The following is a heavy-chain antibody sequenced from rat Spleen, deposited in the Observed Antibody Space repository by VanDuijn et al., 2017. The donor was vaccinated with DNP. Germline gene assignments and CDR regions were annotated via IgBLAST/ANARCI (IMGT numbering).Heavy chain of an antibody. J-gene: IGHJ2*01. CDR2: IIYDGSRT. CDR1: GFTFTNFG. Sequence: EVQLVESGGGLVQPGGSLKLSCAASGFTFTNFGMAWVRQAPKKGLEWVASIIYDGSRTYYRNSVKGRITISRDNAESTLYLQMDSLRSDDTATYYCATLTGRDYWGQGVMVTVSS. D-gene: IGHD5-1*01. V-gene: IGHV5S10*01. CDR3: ATLTGRDY.